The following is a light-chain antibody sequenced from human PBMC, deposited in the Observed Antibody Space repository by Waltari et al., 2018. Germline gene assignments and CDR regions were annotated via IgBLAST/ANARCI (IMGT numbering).Light chain of an antibody. V-gene: IGKV1-5*03. CDR2: KAS. CDR3: QQFDTYPWT. Sequence: DIQLTPSPSTLSASVGERVTITCRASQDIGTWLAWYQQKPGKAPELLVYKASRLQSGVPSRFSGRGSGTEFTLTISSLQPEDFATFYCQQFDTYPWTFGQETKVDIK. CDR1: QDIGTW. J-gene: IGKJ1*01.